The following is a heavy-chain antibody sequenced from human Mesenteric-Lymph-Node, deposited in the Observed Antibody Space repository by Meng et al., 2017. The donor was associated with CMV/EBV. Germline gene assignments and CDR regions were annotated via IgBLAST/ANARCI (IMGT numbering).Heavy chain of an antibody. Sequence: QWRLTRSGPGMLKPSETLSLSCIVSGDSISNSTYYWTWNRSPPGKGLEWIGSVHHSGTTYYNPSLKGRLTISVDTSANLFSLRLTTVTAADTATYYCARRGNYDSDYSEYWGQGTLVTVSS. CDR3: ARRGNYDSDYSEY. V-gene: IGHV4-39*01. J-gene: IGHJ4*02. CDR2: VHHSGTT. CDR1: GDSISNSTYY. D-gene: IGHD3-22*01.